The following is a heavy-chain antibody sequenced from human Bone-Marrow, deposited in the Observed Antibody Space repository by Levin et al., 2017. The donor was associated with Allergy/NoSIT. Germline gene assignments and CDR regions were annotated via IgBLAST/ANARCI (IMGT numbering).Heavy chain of an antibody. CDR1: GFTFSSYD. V-gene: IGHV3-13*04. D-gene: IGHD6-13*01. Sequence: GGSLRLSCAASGFTFSSYDMHWVRQATGKGLEWVSAIGTAGDTYYPASVKGRFTISRENAKTSLYLQMNSLRAGDTAVYYCARVPIAAADDYYYGMDVWGQGTTVTVSS. CDR3: ARVPIAAADDYYYGMDV. CDR2: IGTAGDT. J-gene: IGHJ6*02.